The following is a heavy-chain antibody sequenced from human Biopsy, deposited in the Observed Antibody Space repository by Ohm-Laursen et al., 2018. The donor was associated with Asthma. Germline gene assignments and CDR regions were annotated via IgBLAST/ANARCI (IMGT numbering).Heavy chain of an antibody. CDR3: AKDKVGAANSYQYGMDV. D-gene: IGHD1-26*01. CDR1: GFTFSSYS. V-gene: IGHV3-48*01. Sequence: SLRLSCAASGFTFSSYSMNWVRQAPGMGLEWASYIRNSSSAIYYADSVKGRFTISRDNSKNTLYLQMNSLRVEDTAIYFCAKDKVGAANSYQYGMDVWGQGTTVTVSS. CDR2: IRNSSSAI. J-gene: IGHJ6*02.